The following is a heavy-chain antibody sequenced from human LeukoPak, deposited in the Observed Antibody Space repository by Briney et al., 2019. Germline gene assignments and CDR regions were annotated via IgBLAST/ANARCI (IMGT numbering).Heavy chain of an antibody. CDR3: ARPRITTYAFDI. J-gene: IGHJ3*02. V-gene: IGHV5-51*01. CDR2: IYPGDSDT. CDR1: GYRFTNYW. Sequence: GESLKISCKGSGYRFTNYWIGWVRPMPGKGLEWMGIIYPGDSDTRYSPSFQGQVTISADKSISTAYLQWSSLKASDTAMYYCARPRITTYAFDIWGQGTMVTVSS. D-gene: IGHD3-3*01.